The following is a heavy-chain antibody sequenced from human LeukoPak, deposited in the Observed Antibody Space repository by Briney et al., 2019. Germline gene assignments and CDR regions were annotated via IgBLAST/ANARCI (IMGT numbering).Heavy chain of an antibody. CDR3: AKDNYYGSGTYLVY. J-gene: IGHJ4*02. V-gene: IGHV3-9*01. CDR1: GFTFDDYT. CDR2: ISWNSGSI. Sequence: GGSLRLSCAASGFTFDDYTMHWVRQAPGKGLEWVSSISWNSGSIGYADSVKGRFTISGDNAKNSLYLQMNSLRAEDTALYYCAKDNYYGSGTYLVYWGQGTLVTVSS. D-gene: IGHD3-10*01.